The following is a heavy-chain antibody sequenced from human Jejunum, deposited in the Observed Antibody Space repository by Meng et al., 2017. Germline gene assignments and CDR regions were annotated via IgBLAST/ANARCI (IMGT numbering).Heavy chain of an antibody. Sequence: GESLKISCAASGFSFGSHWMTWVRQAPGKGLEWVANINRDGSDKKYVDSVKGRFTISRDNAENSLYLQMNSLRAEDTAVYYCAREPPYGYYDRDFRGGGGFYQHWGQGTLVTVSS. D-gene: IGHD3-22*01. J-gene: IGHJ1*01. V-gene: IGHV3-7*01. CDR3: AREPPYGYYDRDFRGGGGFYQH. CDR1: GFSFGSHW. CDR2: INRDGSDK.